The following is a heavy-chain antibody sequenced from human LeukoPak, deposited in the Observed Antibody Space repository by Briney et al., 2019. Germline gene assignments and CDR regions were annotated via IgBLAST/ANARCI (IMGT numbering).Heavy chain of an antibody. D-gene: IGHD2-15*01. Sequence: SETLSLTCAVYGESFSGYYWSWIRQPPGKGLEWIGEINHSGSTNYNPSLKSRVTISVDTSKNQFSLKLSSVTAADTAVYYCARAQLPPVVVAATDWFDPWGQGTLVTVSS. J-gene: IGHJ5*02. CDR1: GESFSGYY. V-gene: IGHV4-34*01. CDR3: ARAQLPPVVVAATDWFDP. CDR2: INHSGST.